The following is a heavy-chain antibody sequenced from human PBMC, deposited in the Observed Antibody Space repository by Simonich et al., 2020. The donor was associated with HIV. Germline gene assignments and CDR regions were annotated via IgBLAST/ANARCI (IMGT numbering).Heavy chain of an antibody. V-gene: IGHV4-34*01. CDR2: INYTGSP. CDR3: ARGGVGNWAFDF. CDR1: GGSLSGHY. Sequence: QVQLQQWGAGLLKPSETLSLTCVVYGGSLSGHYWRWVRQPPGKGLEGIGEINYTGSPNYNPSLKSRVTISLDTSKKQFSLKLSSVTAADTAVYYCARGGVGNWAFDFWGQGTLVTVSS. J-gene: IGHJ4*02. D-gene: IGHD7-27*01.